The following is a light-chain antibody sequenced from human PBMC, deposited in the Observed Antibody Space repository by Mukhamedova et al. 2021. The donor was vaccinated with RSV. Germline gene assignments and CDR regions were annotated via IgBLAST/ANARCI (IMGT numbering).Light chain of an antibody. CDR1: TLGKTY. J-gene: IGLJ2*01. Sequence: GDTLGKTYASWYRQRPGQSPVLVIYQDSKRPSEIPVRFSGSNSGNTATLTISDTQAMDEADYYCQAWDRRTVVFGAGTKLTVV. V-gene: IGLV3-1*01. CDR3: QAWDRRTVV. CDR2: QDS.